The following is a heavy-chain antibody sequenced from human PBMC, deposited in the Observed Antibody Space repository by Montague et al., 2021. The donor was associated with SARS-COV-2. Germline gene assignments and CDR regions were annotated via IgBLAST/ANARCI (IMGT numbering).Heavy chain of an antibody. CDR2: INHSGST. V-gene: IGHV4-34*01. Sequence: SETLSLTCAVSSGSFRGYYWSWIRQPPGKGLEWIGEINHSGSTTXXPSLESRVSISVDTSNKQFSLKVTSVTAADTAVYYCARLGAITLVRGITKADFSNFGMDVWGQGITVTVSS. J-gene: IGHJ6*02. CDR1: SGSFRGYY. D-gene: IGHD3-10*01. CDR3: ARLGAITLVRGITKADFSNFGMDV.